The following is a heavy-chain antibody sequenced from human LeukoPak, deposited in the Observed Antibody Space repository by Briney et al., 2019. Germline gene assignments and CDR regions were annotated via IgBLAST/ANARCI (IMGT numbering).Heavy chain of an antibody. CDR3: ARGYSSSWYDY. V-gene: IGHV3-11*06. CDR2: ISSSSSYT. J-gene: IGHJ4*02. D-gene: IGHD6-13*01. Sequence: GGSLRLSCAASGFTFSDYYMSWIRQAPGKGLQWVSYISSSSSYTNYADSVKGRFTISRDNAKNTLYLQMNSLRAEDTAVYYCARGYSSSWYDYWGQGTLVTVSS. CDR1: GFTFSDYY.